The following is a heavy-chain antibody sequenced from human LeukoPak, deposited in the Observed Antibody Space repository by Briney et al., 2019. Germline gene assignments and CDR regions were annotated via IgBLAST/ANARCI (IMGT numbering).Heavy chain of an antibody. CDR2: ISSSGTTI. Sequence: SGGSLRLSCAASGFTFDDYGMSWVRQAPGKGLAWVSYISSSGTTILYADSVKGRFTISRDNAKNSLYLQMNSLRVEDTAIYYCVRDGSYSDYWGQGTLVTVSS. V-gene: IGHV3-48*03. CDR1: GFTFDDYG. D-gene: IGHD1-26*01. CDR3: VRDGSYSDY. J-gene: IGHJ4*02.